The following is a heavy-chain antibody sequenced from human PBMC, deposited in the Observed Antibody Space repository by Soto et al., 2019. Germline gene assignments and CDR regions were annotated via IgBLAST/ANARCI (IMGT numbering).Heavy chain of an antibody. J-gene: IGHJ5*02. CDR2: ISGGNT. V-gene: IGHV3-23*01. D-gene: IGHD2-21*01. CDR1: GFTFSNYG. CDR3: AKAPSSDCNSGACSLRS. Sequence: EVQLLESGGGLVQPGGPLRLSCAASGFTFSNYGMSWVRQAPGKGLEWVSSISGGNTFYAGSVKGRFTISRDNSKNTLYLQMNSLTAEDTAVYYCAKAPSSDCNSGACSLRSWGQGTLVTVSS.